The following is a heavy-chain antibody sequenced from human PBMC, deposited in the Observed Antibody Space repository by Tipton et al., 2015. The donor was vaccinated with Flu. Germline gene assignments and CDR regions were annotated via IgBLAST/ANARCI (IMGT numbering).Heavy chain of an antibody. CDR2: IYHRGNT. CDR1: GFAFSTYWI. V-gene: IGHV4-38-2*01. D-gene: IGHD4-11*01. Sequence: LRLSCAASGFAFSTYWILWVRQAPGKGLEWIGNIYHRGNTYHNPSLKSRVTISVDTSKNQFSLKLSSVTAADTAVYYCARRDYSNYVSDPRNWFDPWGQGTLVTVSS. CDR3: ARRDYSNYVSDPRNWFDP. J-gene: IGHJ5*02.